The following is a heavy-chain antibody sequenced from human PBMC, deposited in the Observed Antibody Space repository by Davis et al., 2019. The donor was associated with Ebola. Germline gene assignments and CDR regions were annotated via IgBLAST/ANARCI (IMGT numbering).Heavy chain of an antibody. CDR2: ISAYNGNT. D-gene: IGHD6-6*01. Sequence: ASVKVSCKASGGTFSSYAISWVRQAPGQGLEWMGWISAYNGNTNYAQKLQGRVTMTTDTSTSTAYMELRSLRSDDTAVYYCARDNGGSSPHYYYYYGMDVWGQGTTVTVSS. J-gene: IGHJ6*02. CDR3: ARDNGGSSPHYYYYYGMDV. V-gene: IGHV1-18*01. CDR1: GGTFSSYA.